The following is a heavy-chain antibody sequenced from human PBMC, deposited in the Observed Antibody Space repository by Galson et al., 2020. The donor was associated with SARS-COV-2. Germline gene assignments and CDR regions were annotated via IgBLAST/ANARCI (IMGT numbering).Heavy chain of an antibody. V-gene: IGHV4-31*01. CDR3: ARATLRRYSYAYYFDY. D-gene: IGHD5-18*01. J-gene: IGHJ4*02. CDR1: GVSISSGGYY. CDR2: SYYSGST. Sequence: ETSETLSLTCTVSGVSISSGGYYWSWIRQHPGKGREWIGYSYYSGSTYYNPSLKSPVTISVDTSKNQFSLKLSSVTAADTAVYYCARATLRRYSYAYYFDYWGQGTLVTVSS.